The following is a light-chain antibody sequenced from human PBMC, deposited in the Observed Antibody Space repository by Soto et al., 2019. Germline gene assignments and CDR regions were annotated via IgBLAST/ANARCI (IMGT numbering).Light chain of an antibody. V-gene: IGLV2-14*01. Sequence: QSALTQPASVSGSPGQSITISCTGTSSDVGGYTYVSWYQQHPGKAPKLLIYDVSSRPSGVSNRFSGSKSGNTASLTISGLQAEDEADYYCSSYTSSSSIVFGGGTKVTVL. CDR1: SSDVGGYTY. J-gene: IGLJ2*01. CDR3: SSYTSSSSIV. CDR2: DVS.